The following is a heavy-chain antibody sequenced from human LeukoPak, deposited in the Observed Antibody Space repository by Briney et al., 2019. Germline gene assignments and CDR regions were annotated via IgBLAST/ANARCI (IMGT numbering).Heavy chain of an antibody. CDR2: IYYSGST. CDR1: GGSINSYY. CDR3: ARGFFGDSSGYYSISNWFDP. J-gene: IGHJ5*02. D-gene: IGHD3-22*01. V-gene: IGHV4-59*01. Sequence: SETLSLTCTVSGGSINSYYWTWIRQPPGKGLEWIGYIYYSGSTNYNPSLKSRVTISIDASKNRFSLRLTTVTAADTAVYYCARGFFGDSSGYYSISNWFDPWGQGTLVTVSS.